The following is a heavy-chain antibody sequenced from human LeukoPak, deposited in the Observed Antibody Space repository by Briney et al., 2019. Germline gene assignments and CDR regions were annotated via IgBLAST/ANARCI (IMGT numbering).Heavy chain of an antibody. Sequence: ASVTVSCTASGYTFTSYAMHWVRQAPGQRLEWMGWINVGNGNTKYSQQFQGRVTITRDTSATTAYMELSSLRSEDTAVYYCARDRGAGWFGESAYWGQGTLVTVSS. CDR1: GYTFTSYA. V-gene: IGHV1-3*01. CDR2: INVGNGNT. CDR3: ARDRGAGWFGESAY. J-gene: IGHJ4*02. D-gene: IGHD3-10*01.